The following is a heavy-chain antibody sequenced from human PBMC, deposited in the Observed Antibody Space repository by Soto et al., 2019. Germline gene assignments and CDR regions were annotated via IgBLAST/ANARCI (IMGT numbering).Heavy chain of an antibody. CDR1: GYTFTSYG. V-gene: IGHV1-18*01. CDR3: TREGSAPYYYYAMDA. J-gene: IGHJ6*02. CDR2: INTHNGNT. Sequence: ASVKVSCKASGYTFTSYGISWVRQAPGEGLEWLGWINTHNGNTNYAQNLQGRVFMTADTSTNTAYMELRSLRSDDTAIYYCTREGSAPYYYYAMDAWGQGTTLTVSS. D-gene: IGHD3-10*01.